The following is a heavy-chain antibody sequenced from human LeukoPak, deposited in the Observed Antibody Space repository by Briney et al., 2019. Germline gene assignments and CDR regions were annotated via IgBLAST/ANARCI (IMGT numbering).Heavy chain of an antibody. CDR1: GFTFSSYH. Sequence: GGSLRLSYTASGFTFSSYHMNWVRQAPGKGLEWVSSISTSSLYYSDSMKGRFTISRDNAKNSLYLQMNSLRAEDTAVYYCTRATRGGYDGYFDYWGQGTLVTVSS. V-gene: IGHV3-21*01. D-gene: IGHD5-12*01. CDR3: TRATRGGYDGYFDY. CDR2: ISTSSLY. J-gene: IGHJ4*02.